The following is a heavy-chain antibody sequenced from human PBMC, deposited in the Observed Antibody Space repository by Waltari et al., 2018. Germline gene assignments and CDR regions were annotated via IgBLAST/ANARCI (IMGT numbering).Heavy chain of an antibody. D-gene: IGHD3-22*01. CDR1: GGSISSYY. V-gene: IGHV4-59*01. J-gene: IGHJ4*02. CDR2: IYYSGST. Sequence: QVQLQESGPGLVKPSETLSLTCTVSGGSISSYYWSWIRQPPGKGLEWIGYIYYSGSTNYNPSLKSRVTISVDTSKNQFSLKLSSVTAADTAVYYCARADYYDSSGYYDYWGQGTLVTVSS. CDR3: ARADYYDSSGYYDY.